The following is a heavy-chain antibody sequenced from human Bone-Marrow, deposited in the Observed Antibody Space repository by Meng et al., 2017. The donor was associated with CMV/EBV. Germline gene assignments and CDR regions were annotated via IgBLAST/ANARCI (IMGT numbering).Heavy chain of an antibody. CDR2: IYYSGST. D-gene: IGHD4-23*01. CDR3: ARNEDITIVVTRGKPWYFDL. Sequence: SETLSLTCPVSAGSISTYYCSWIRQPPGKGLEWIGYIYYSGSTNDNPSLKSRVTISVDTSKNQFSLKLSSVTPADTAVYYCARNEDITIVVTRGKPWYFDLWGRGTLVTVSS. V-gene: IGHV4-59*01. J-gene: IGHJ2*01. CDR1: AGSISTYY.